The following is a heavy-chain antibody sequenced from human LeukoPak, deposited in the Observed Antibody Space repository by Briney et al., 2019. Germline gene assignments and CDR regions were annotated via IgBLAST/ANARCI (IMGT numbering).Heavy chain of an antibody. CDR3: AKGSSLGDY. J-gene: IGHJ4*02. V-gene: IGHV3-30*18. CDR2: ISYDGSNK. CDR1: GFTFSIYG. Sequence: GGSLRLSCAASGFTFSIYGMHWVRQAPGKGLEWVVVISYDGSNKYYADSVKGRFTISRDNSKNTLCLQMNSLRAEDMAVYYCAKGSSLGDYWGQGTLVTVSS. D-gene: IGHD5/OR15-5a*01.